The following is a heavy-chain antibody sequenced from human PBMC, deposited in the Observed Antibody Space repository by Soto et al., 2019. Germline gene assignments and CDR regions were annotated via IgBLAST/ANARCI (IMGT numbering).Heavy chain of an antibody. Sequence: PGGSLRLSCAASGFTFSSYAMSWVRQAPGKGLEWVSAISGSGGSTYYADSVKGRFTISRDNSKNTLYLQMNSLRAEDTAVYYCAKSPDIIGYCSGGSCYWGQGTLVTVSS. D-gene: IGHD2-15*01. J-gene: IGHJ4*02. V-gene: IGHV3-23*01. CDR2: ISGSGGST. CDR1: GFTFSSYA. CDR3: AKSPDIIGYCSGGSCY.